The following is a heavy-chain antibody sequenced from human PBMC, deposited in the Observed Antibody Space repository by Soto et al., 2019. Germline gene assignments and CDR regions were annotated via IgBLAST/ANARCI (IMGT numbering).Heavy chain of an antibody. D-gene: IGHD2-21*01. V-gene: IGHV5-51*01. J-gene: IGHJ4*02. Sequence: GESLKISCKGSGYSFTSYWIGWVRQMPVKGLEWIGYIYPGGNTYYSPSLKSRVTIALDTSKSLVSLRLNSVTAADTAVYYCARLVGVAISPWGQGTLVTVSS. CDR2: IYPGGNT. CDR3: ARLVGVAISP. CDR1: GYSFTSYW.